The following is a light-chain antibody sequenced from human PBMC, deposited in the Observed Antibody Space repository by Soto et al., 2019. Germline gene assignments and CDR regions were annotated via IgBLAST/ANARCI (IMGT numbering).Light chain of an antibody. CDR2: GAS. J-gene: IGKJ2*01. CDR3: QHYGYSPYT. Sequence: IVLTQSPGTLSLSPRERATLSCRASQTITNNYLAWYQQKPGQPPRLLIYGASTRATGVPERFSGSGSGTDFTLTIFRLEPEDSAVFYCQHYGYSPYTFGQGSKLEIK. CDR1: QTITNNY. V-gene: IGKV3-20*01.